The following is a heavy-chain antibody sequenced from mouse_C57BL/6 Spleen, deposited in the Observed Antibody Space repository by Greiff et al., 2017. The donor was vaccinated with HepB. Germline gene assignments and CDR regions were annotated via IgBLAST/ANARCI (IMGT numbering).Heavy chain of an antibody. CDR1: GYAFSSSW. CDR3: ARDITTVVEDLAWFAY. V-gene: IGHV1-82*01. D-gene: IGHD1-1*01. CDR2: IYPGDGDT. Sequence: VQLQESGPELVKPGASVKISCKASGYAFSSSWMNWVKQRPGKGLEWIGRIYPGDGDTNYNGKFKGKATLTADKSSSPAYMQLSSLTSEDSAVYFCARDITTVVEDLAWFAYWGQGTLVTVSA. J-gene: IGHJ3*01.